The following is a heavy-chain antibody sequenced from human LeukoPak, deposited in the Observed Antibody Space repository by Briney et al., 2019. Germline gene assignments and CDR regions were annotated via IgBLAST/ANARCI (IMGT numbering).Heavy chain of an antibody. D-gene: IGHD3-9*01. CDR1: GFTFSSYA. Sequence: GGSLRLSCAASGFTFSSYAMSWVRQAPGKGLEWVSAISGSGGSTYYADSVKGRFTISRDNSKNTLYLQMNSLRAEDTAVYYCAQPYDILTGYAFDYWGQGTLVTVSS. CDR3: AQPYDILTGYAFDY. V-gene: IGHV3-23*01. CDR2: ISGSGGST. J-gene: IGHJ4*02.